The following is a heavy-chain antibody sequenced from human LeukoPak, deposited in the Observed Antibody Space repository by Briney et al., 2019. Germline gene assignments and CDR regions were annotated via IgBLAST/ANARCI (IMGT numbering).Heavy chain of an antibody. CDR1: GGSFSGYY. D-gene: IGHD3-10*01. CDR3: ARVRTGSQCDS. CDR2: INHSGST. J-gene: IGHJ5*01. Sequence: SETLSLTCAVYGGSFSGYYWSWIRQPPGKGLEWIGEINHSGSTNYNPSLKSRVTISVDTSKNQFSLKLTSLTAADTAVHYCARVRTGSQCDSWGRGTLVIVSS. V-gene: IGHV4-34*01.